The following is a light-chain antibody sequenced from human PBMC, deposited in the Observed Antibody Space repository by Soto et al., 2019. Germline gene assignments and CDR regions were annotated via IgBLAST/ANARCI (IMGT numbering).Light chain of an antibody. V-gene: IGKV1-39*01. J-gene: IGKJ1*01. CDR3: QQSYSSPPT. CDR1: QSSRRS. Sequence: EIQMAQSPCSLSASVGYRGTITCRASQSSRRSLNWYQQKPGKAPTLLIYAASSLQSGVPSRFSGSGYGTDFTLTISSLQSEDFAIYYCQQSYSSPPTFGQGTKVDI. CDR2: AAS.